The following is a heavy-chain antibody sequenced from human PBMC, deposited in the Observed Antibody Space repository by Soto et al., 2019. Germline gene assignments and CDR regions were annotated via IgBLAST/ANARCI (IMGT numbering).Heavy chain of an antibody. J-gene: IGHJ4*02. CDR3: TTDSGMSPYSFDY. D-gene: IGHD1-26*01. CDR1: GFTFSKAW. Sequence: GGSLRLSCATSGFTFSKAWVGWVRQAPGKGLEWVGRIMGKTDGGTTDYAAPVKGRFTISRDDSKSTLYLQMNSLKTEDTAFYYCTTDSGMSPYSFDYWGQGTLVTVSS. V-gene: IGHV3-15*01. CDR2: IMGKTDGGTT.